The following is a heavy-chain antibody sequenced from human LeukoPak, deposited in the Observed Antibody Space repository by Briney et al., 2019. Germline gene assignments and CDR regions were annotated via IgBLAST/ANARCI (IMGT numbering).Heavy chain of an antibody. V-gene: IGHV1-18*01. CDR1: GYTFTSYG. J-gene: IGHJ4*02. D-gene: IGHD3-22*01. Sequence: ASVKVSCKASGYTFTSYGISWVRQAPGQGLEWMGWISAYNGNTNYAQKLQGRVTMTTDTSTSTAYMELRSLRSDDTAVYYCARGSYYYDSSGYYYALDYWGQGTLVPVSS. CDR2: ISAYNGNT. CDR3: ARGSYYYDSSGYYYALDY.